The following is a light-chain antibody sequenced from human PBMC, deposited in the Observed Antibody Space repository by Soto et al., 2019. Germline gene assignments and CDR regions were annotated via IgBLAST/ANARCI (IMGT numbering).Light chain of an antibody. V-gene: IGKV3-11*01. J-gene: IGKJ2*01. Sequence: EIVLTQSPATLSLSPGERATLSCRASQSVSSYLAWYQQKPGQAPRLLIYGASNRATGIPARFSGSGSGTDFSLTISRLECEDFAVYYCQHRGKWPRTFGQGTKLEIK. CDR3: QHRGKWPRT. CDR1: QSVSSY. CDR2: GAS.